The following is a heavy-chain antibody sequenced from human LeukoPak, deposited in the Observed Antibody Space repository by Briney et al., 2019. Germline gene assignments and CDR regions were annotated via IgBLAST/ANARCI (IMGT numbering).Heavy chain of an antibody. D-gene: IGHD6-13*01. CDR1: GGSISSGGYY. V-gene: IGHV4-31*03. Sequence: SETLSLTCTVSGGSISSGGYYWSWIRQHPGKGLEWIGYIYYSGSTYYSPSLKSRVTISVDTSKNQFSLKLSSVTAADTAVYYCAREGYSSSWDNWFDPWGQGTLVTVSS. J-gene: IGHJ5*02. CDR3: AREGYSSSWDNWFDP. CDR2: IYYSGST.